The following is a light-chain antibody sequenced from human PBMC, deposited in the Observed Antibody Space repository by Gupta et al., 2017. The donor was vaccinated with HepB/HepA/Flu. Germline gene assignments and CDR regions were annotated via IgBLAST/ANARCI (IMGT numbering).Light chain of an antibody. CDR3: CSQGGTDSRHYV. Sequence: QSALTQPRSVSGSPGQSVTISCTGTNSDVGAYNYVSWYQQYPGKAPKVIIYDVSKRPSGVPDRFSGSKSGNTASLTISGLQAEDEADYYCCSQGGTDSRHYVFGTGTEVTVL. CDR1: NSDVGAYNY. V-gene: IGLV2-11*01. J-gene: IGLJ1*01. CDR2: DVS.